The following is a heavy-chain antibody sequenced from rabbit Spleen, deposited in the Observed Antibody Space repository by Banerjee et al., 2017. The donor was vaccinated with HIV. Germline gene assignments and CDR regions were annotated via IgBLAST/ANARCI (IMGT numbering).Heavy chain of an antibody. D-gene: IGHD4-2*01. CDR2: IEGGSSAFS. CDR1: GVSFSSNHY. Sequence: QSLEESGGDLVKPGASLTLTCTASGVSFSSNHYMCWVRQAPGKGLEWIACIEGGSSAFSYFASWAKGRFTISKTSSTTVTLQMTSLTAADTATYFCARSLYADNVGITALDLWGPGTLVTVS. V-gene: IGHV1S40*01. CDR3: ARSLYADNVGITALDL. J-gene: IGHJ4*01.